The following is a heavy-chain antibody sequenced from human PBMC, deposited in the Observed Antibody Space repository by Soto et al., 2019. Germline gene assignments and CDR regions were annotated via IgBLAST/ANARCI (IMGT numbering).Heavy chain of an antibody. V-gene: IGHV4-39*01. D-gene: IGHD3-22*01. Sequence: QLQLQESGPGLVKPSETLSLTCTVSGGSISSSSYYWGWIRQPPGKGLEWIGSSYYSGSTYYNPSLKSRVTISVDTSKNQFSLQLSSVTAADTAVYYCARRLMGIVVSDYYYYYGMDVWGQGTTVTVSS. CDR1: GGSISSSSYY. CDR2: SYYSGST. J-gene: IGHJ6*02. CDR3: ARRLMGIVVSDYYYYYGMDV.